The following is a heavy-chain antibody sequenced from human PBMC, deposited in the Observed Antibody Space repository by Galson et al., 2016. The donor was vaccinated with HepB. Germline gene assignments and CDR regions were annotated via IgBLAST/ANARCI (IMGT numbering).Heavy chain of an antibody. CDR2: INWSGDTT. CDR3: ARGGATPGQWLDNWFDP. D-gene: IGHD6-19*01. V-gene: IGHV3-20*04. CDR1: GFRFDYIG. J-gene: IGHJ5*02. Sequence: SLRLFCAASGFRFDYIGMGWLRQAPGKGLEWVSGINWSGDTTGYADSVKGRFTISRDNAKNSLFLQMNSLRAEDTAFYYCARGGATPGQWLDNWFDPWGQGTLVSVSS.